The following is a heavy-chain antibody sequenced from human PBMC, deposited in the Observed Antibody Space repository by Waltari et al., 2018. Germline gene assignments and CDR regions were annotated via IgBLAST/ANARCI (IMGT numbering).Heavy chain of an antibody. D-gene: IGHD3-10*01. Sequence: QVQLVQSGAEVKKPGSSVKVSCKASGGTFSSYAISWVRQAPGQGLEWMGGIIPICGTANYEQKVQGRGTITTDESTSTAYMELSSLRSEDTAVYYCARDSGVRGIGGQLDAFDIWGQGTMVIVSS. V-gene: IGHV1-69*05. CDR1: GGTFSSYA. CDR2: IIPICGTA. J-gene: IGHJ3*02. CDR3: ARDSGVRGIGGQLDAFDI.